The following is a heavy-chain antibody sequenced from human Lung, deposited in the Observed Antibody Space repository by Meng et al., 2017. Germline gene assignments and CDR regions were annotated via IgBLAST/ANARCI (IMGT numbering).Heavy chain of an antibody. J-gene: IGHJ4*02. CDR3: ARDPRVYDSSGYPTGEWGY. D-gene: IGHD3-22*01. V-gene: IGHV4-39*07. CDR1: GGSISSSSYY. CDR2: IYYSGST. Sequence: GSLRLSCTVSGGSISSSSYYWGWIRQPPGKGLEWIGSIYYSGSTYYNPSLKSRVTISVDTSKNQFSLKLSSVTAADTAVYYCARDPRVYDSSGYPTGEWGYWGQGTLVT.